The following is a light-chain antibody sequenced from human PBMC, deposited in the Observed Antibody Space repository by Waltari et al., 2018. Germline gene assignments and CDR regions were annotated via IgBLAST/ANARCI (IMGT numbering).Light chain of an antibody. Sequence: QSALTQPPSVSGSPGQSIPLSCPGTSRDVGGYTHVSWYQQHPGKAPTLMIYAVTNRPSGVSNRFSGSKSGNTASLTISGLQAEDEADYYCSSYTSSNTLGFGTGTKVTVL. CDR2: AVT. CDR3: SSYTSSNTLG. J-gene: IGLJ1*01. V-gene: IGLV2-14*03. CDR1: SRDVGGYTH.